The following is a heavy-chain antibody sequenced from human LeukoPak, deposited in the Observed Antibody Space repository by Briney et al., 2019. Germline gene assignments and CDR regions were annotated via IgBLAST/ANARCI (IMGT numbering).Heavy chain of an antibody. CDR1: GFTFSNYG. J-gene: IGHJ3*02. V-gene: IGHV3-23*01. D-gene: IGHD6-13*01. Sequence: PGGSPRLSCAASGFTFSNYGMSWVRQAPGKGLEWVSAISGSGGSTNYADSVKGRFTISRDNSKNTLYLQMNSLRAEDTALYYCAKDIGSWSYGRGYDAFDIWGQGTMVTVSS. CDR3: AKDIGSWSYGRGYDAFDI. CDR2: ISGSGGST.